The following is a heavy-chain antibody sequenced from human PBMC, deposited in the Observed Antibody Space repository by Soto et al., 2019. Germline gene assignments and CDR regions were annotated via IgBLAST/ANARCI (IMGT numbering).Heavy chain of an antibody. CDR1: GFTFSSYA. CDR2: ISDDGSNK. CDR3: VRSPDSSGWYDFDY. D-gene: IGHD6-19*01. Sequence: QVQLVESGGGVLQPGRSLRLSCAASGFTFSSYAMHWVRQAPGKGLEWVAVISDDGSNKHYADSVKGRLTISRDNSKNTVYLQMNSLRAEDTAVYYCVRSPDSSGWYDFDYWDQGTLVTVSS. J-gene: IGHJ4*02. V-gene: IGHV3-30-3*01.